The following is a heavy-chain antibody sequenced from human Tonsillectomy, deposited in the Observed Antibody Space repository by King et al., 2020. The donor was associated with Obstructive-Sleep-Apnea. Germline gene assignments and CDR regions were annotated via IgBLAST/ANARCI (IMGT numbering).Heavy chain of an antibody. CDR3: TRAPPYCSGGGCYESYYYGMDV. CDR1: GFTFSSYD. CDR2: IGTAGDT. Sequence: EVQLVESGGGLVQPGGSLRLSCAASGFTFSSYDMHWVRQATGKGLEWVSRIGTAGDTYYPGSVKGRFTISRENAKNSLYLQMNSLRAGDTAVYYCTRAPPYCSGGGCYESYYYGMDVWGQGTTVTVSS. J-gene: IGHJ6*02. D-gene: IGHD2-15*01. V-gene: IGHV3-13*01.